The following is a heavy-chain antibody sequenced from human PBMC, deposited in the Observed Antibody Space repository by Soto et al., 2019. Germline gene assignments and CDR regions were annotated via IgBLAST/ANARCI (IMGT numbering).Heavy chain of an antibody. CDR3: AKRGEYTSRPSDY. D-gene: IGHD6-6*01. Sequence: PGGSLRLSCAASGFTFSSYAMSWVRQAPGKGLEWVSAISGSSSHTYYADSVMGRFTISRDNSRNTLYLQMNNLRAEDTAVYYCAKRGEYTSRPSDYWGQGTLVTVSS. V-gene: IGHV3-23*01. CDR2: ISGSSSHT. J-gene: IGHJ4*02. CDR1: GFTFSSYA.